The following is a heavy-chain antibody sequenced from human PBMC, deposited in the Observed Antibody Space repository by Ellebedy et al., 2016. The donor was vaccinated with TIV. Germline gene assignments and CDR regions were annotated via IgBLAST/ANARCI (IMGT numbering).Heavy chain of an antibody. CDR1: GFTFSSYS. CDR2: ISSSSSTI. J-gene: IGHJ3*02. Sequence: GGSLRLSCAASGFTFSSYSMNWVRQAPGKGLEWVSYISSSSSTIYYADSVKGRFTISRDNAKNSLYLQMNSLRDEDTAVYYCARRSQHFDWLLGAALDIWGQGAMVTVSS. D-gene: IGHD3-9*01. CDR3: ARRSQHFDWLLGAALDI. V-gene: IGHV3-48*02.